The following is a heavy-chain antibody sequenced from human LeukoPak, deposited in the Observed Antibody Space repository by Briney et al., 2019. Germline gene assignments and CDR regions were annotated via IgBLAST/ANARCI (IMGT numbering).Heavy chain of an antibody. V-gene: IGHV1-18*01. J-gene: IGHJ6*02. CDR3: ARFGLDTAMVTPNIQSHYYYYYGMDV. D-gene: IGHD5-18*01. Sequence: ASVKVSCKASGYTFTSYGISWVRQAPGQGLEWMGWNSAYNGNTNYAQKLQGRVTMTTDTSTSTAYMELRSLRSDDTAVYYCARFGLDTAMVTPNIQSHYYYYYGMDVWGQGTTVTVSS. CDR2: NSAYNGNT. CDR1: GYTFTSYG.